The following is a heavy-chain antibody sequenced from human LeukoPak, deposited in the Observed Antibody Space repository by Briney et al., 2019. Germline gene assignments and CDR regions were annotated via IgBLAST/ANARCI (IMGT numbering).Heavy chain of an antibody. CDR3: AKGRYDIVVVPAASIDY. J-gene: IGHJ4*02. D-gene: IGHD2-2*01. V-gene: IGHV3-23*01. CDR2: ISGSGRST. CDR1: GFTFTNYG. Sequence: GGSLRLSCAASGFTFTNYGMIWVRQAPGKGLEWVSVISGSGRSTYYADSVKGRFTISRDNSKNTLYLQMNSLRAEDTAVYYCAKGRYDIVVVPAASIDYWGQGTLVTVSS.